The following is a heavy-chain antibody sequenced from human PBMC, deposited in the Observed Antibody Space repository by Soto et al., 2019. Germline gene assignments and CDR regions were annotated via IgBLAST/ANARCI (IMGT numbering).Heavy chain of an antibody. CDR1: GGSISSGDYY. Sequence: PSETLSLTCTVSGGSISSGDYYWSWIRQPPGKGLEWIGYTYYSGSTNYNPSLKSRVTISVDTSKNQFSLKLSSVTAADTAVYYCARAHGPPFLFYWGQGTLVTVSS. CDR3: ARAHGPPFLFY. CDR2: TYYSGST. V-gene: IGHV4-30-4*01. J-gene: IGHJ4*02. D-gene: IGHD2-21*01.